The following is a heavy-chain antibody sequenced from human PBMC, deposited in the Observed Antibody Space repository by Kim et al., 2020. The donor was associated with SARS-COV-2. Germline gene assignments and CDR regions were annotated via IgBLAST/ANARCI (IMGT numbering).Heavy chain of an antibody. Sequence: ASVKVSCKASGYTFTSYGISWVRQAPGQGLEWVGWISPHSGNRNYAQNLQGRVTMTTDTSTSTAYMELRSLRSDDTAVYYCARDRAGATLQGWFDPWGQGTLVNVSS. CDR2: ISPHSGNR. V-gene: IGHV1-18*01. D-gene: IGHD1-26*01. CDR3: ARDRAGATLQGWFDP. J-gene: IGHJ5*02. CDR1: GYTFTSYG.